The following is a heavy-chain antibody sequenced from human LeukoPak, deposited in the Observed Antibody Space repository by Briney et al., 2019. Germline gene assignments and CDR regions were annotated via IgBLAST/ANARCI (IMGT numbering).Heavy chain of an antibody. Sequence: ASAKVSCKASGYTFTGYYMHWVRQAPGQGLEWMGWINPSSGGTNYAQKFQGRVTMTRDTSISTAYMELSRLRSDDTAVYYCARESAGDSSLNWGQGTLVTVSS. V-gene: IGHV1-2*02. CDR3: ARESAGDSSLN. D-gene: IGHD4-11*01. CDR1: GYTFTGYY. J-gene: IGHJ4*02. CDR2: INPSSGGT.